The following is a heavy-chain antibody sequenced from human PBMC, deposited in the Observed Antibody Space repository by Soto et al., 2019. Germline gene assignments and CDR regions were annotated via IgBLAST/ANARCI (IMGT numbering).Heavy chain of an antibody. CDR1: GYTFASYY. CDR2: INPSGGST. V-gene: IGHV1-46*03. J-gene: IGHJ4*02. CDR3: ARGGGIVVVTAPYDY. D-gene: IGHD2-21*02. Sequence: ASVKVSCKASGYTFASYYMHWVRQAPGQGLEWMGIINPSGGSTSYAQKFQGRVTMTRDTSTCTVYMDLSSLSSEDTAVYYCARGGGIVVVTAPYDYWAQGTLVTVSS.